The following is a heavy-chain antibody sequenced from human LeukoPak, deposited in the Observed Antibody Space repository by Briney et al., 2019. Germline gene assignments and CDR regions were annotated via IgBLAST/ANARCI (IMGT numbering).Heavy chain of an antibody. Sequence: ASVKVSCKVSGYTLTELSMHWVRQAPGKGLEWMGGFDPEDGETIYAQKFQGRVTMTEDTSTDTAYMELSSLRAEDTALYYCAKVPYRFGVVTLFDYWGQGTLVTVSS. CDR3: AKVPYRFGVVTLFDY. J-gene: IGHJ4*02. D-gene: IGHD3-3*01. CDR1: GYTLTELS. CDR2: FDPEDGET. V-gene: IGHV1-24*01.